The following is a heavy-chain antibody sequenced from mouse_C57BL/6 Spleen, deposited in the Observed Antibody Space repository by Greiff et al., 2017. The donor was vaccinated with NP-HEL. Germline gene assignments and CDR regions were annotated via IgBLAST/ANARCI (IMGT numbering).Heavy chain of an antibody. V-gene: IGHV2-2*01. CDR2: IWSGGST. CDR3: ARSRYYYGSSYHYAMDY. J-gene: IGHJ4*01. Sequence: QVQLQQSGPGLVQPSQSLSITCTVSGFSLTSYGVHWVRQSPGKGLEWLGVIWSGGSTDYNAAFISRLSISKDNSKSQVFFKMNSLQADDTAIYYCARSRYYYGSSYHYAMDYWGQGTSVTVSS. CDR1: GFSLTSYG. D-gene: IGHD1-1*01.